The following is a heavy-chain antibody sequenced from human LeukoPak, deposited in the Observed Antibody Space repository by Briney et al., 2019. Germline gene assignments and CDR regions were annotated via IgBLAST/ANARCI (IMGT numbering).Heavy chain of an antibody. J-gene: IGHJ4*02. D-gene: IGHD6-25*01. CDR1: GFTFSNAW. V-gene: IGHV3-15*01. CDR3: AFQQRSTGGDC. Sequence: PGGSLRLSCAASGFTFSNAWMSWVRQAPGKGLEWVGRIKSQTDGGTADYAAPVKGRFTISRDDSNNTLYLQMDSLKTEDTAVYHCAFQQRSTGGDCWGQGTLVTVSS. CDR2: IKSQTDGGTA.